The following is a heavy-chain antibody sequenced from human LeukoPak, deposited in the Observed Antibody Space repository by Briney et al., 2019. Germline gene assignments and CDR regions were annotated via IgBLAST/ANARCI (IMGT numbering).Heavy chain of an antibody. J-gene: IGHJ4*02. CDR1: GFTFTTYG. D-gene: IGHD1-26*01. V-gene: IGHV3-30*18. Sequence: GGSLRLSCAVSGFTFTTYGMHWVRQAPGRGLEWVTFISNDGSRKYYADSVKGRFTISRDSSESTLYLQMNSLRAEDTAVYYCAKDRTEWELLNWGQGTLVTVSS. CDR3: AKDRTEWELLN. CDR2: ISNDGSRK.